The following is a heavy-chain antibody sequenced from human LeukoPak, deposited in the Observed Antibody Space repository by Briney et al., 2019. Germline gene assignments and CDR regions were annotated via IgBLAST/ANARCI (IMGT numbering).Heavy chain of an antibody. D-gene: IGHD1-26*01. J-gene: IGHJ4*02. Sequence: PGGSLRLSCAASGFTFSSSAMSWVRQAPGKGLEWVSNISGSGSGGSTYYADSVKGRFTISRDNAKNSLYLQMNSLRAEDTAVYYCARSGSYVHRPPDYWGQGTLVTVSS. V-gene: IGHV3-23*01. CDR3: ARSGSYVHRPPDY. CDR2: ISGSGSGGST. CDR1: GFTFSSSA.